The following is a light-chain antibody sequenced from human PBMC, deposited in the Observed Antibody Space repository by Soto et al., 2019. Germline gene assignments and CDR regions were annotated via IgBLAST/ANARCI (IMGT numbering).Light chain of an antibody. CDR3: QTWGTGIWV. CDR2: LNSDGSH. CDR1: SGHSSYA. J-gene: IGLJ3*02. Sequence: QLVLTQSPSASASQGASVKLTCTLSSGHSSYAIAWHQQQPEKGPRYLMKLNSDGSHSKGDGIPDRFSGSSSGAERYLTISSLQSEDEADYYCQTWGTGIWVFGGGTNLTVL. V-gene: IGLV4-69*01.